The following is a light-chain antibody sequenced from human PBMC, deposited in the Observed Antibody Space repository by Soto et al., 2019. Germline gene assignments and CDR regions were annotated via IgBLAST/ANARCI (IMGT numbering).Light chain of an antibody. CDR2: EVS. Sequence: QSALTQPPSVSGSPGQSVTISCTGTSSDVGSYNRVSWYQQPPGTAPKLIIYEVSNRPSGVPDRFSGSKSGNTASLTISGLQAEGEADYYCSSYTSSSTFVFGTGTKLTVL. CDR3: SSYTSSSTFV. CDR1: SSDVGSYNR. V-gene: IGLV2-18*02. J-gene: IGLJ1*01.